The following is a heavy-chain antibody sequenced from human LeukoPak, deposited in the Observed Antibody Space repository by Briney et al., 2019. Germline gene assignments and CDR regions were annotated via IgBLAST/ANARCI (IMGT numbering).Heavy chain of an antibody. V-gene: IGHV3-48*04. D-gene: IGHD5-18*01. CDR2: ISSSSSTI. J-gene: IGHJ4*02. Sequence: GGSLRLSCAASGLTFSSYSMNWVRQAPGKGLEWVSYISSSSSTIYYADSVKGRFTISRDNAKNSLYLQMNSLRAEDTALYYCAGARGYSYGYAVDYWGQGTLVTVSS. CDR1: GLTFSSYS. CDR3: AGARGYSYGYAVDY.